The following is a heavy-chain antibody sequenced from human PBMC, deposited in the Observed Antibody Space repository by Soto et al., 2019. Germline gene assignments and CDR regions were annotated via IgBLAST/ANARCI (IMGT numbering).Heavy chain of an antibody. CDR1: GGSISSYF. D-gene: IGHD5-12*01. CDR3: ARHQIMVATVSFDY. J-gene: IGHJ4*02. V-gene: IGHV4-59*08. CDR2: IYYSESP. Sequence: SETLSLTCTVSGGSISSYFWSWIRQPPGKGLEWIGYIYYSESPNYNPSLKSRVTLSVDTSKNQFSLKLGSVTAADTAVYYCARHQIMVATVSFDYWSQGTLVTVSS.